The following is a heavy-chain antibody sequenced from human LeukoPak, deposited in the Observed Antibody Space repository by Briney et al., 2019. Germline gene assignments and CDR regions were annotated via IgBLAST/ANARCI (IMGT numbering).Heavy chain of an antibody. CDR2: IYYSGST. CDR1: GGSISSYY. Sequence: SETLSLTCTVSGGSISSYYWSWIRQPPGKGLEWIGYIYYSGSTNYNPSLKSRVTISVDTSKNQFSLKLSSVTAADTAVYYCARGPTYYDFWSGSSGMDVWGQGTTVTVSS. J-gene: IGHJ6*02. V-gene: IGHV4-59*12. D-gene: IGHD3-3*01. CDR3: ARGPTYYDFWSGSSGMDV.